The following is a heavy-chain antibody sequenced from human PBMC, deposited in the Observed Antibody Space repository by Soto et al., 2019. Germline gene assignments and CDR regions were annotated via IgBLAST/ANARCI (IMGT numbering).Heavy chain of an antibody. Sequence: QVQLVESGGGVVQPGRSLRLSCAASGFTFSSYGMHWVRQAPGKGLEWVAVIWYDGSNKYYADSVKGRFTISRDNSKNTLYLQMNSLRAEDTAVYYCARDHSSGWQAPPYYYMDVWGKGTTVTVSS. CDR2: IWYDGSNK. V-gene: IGHV3-33*01. J-gene: IGHJ6*03. CDR1: GFTFSSYG. D-gene: IGHD6-19*01. CDR3: ARDHSSGWQAPPYYYMDV.